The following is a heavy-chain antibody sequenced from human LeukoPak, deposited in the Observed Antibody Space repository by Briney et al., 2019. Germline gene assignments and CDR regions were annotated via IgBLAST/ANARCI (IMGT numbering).Heavy chain of an antibody. V-gene: IGHV4-39*01. J-gene: IGHJ4*02. CDR3: ASAFDY. Sequence: SETLSLTCTVSGGSISSSSDYWGWLGQPPGKGLEWIGSIYYSGSTYYNPSLKSRVTISVDTAKNQFSLKLSSVTAADTAVYYYASAFDYWGQGTLVTVSS. CDR2: IYYSGST. CDR1: GGSISSSSDY.